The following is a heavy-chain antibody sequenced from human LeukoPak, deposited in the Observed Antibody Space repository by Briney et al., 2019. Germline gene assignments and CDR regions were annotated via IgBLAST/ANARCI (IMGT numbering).Heavy chain of an antibody. D-gene: IGHD3-10*01. CDR1: GYTFTSYG. Sequence: ASVKVSCKASGYTFTSYGISWVRQAPGQGLEWMGWINPNSGGTNYAQKFQGRVTMTRDTSISTAYMELSRLRSDDAAVYYCARGPLLWFGELFFARVQGTLVTVSS. V-gene: IGHV1-2*02. CDR2: INPNSGGT. CDR3: ARGPLLWFGELFFA. J-gene: IGHJ4*02.